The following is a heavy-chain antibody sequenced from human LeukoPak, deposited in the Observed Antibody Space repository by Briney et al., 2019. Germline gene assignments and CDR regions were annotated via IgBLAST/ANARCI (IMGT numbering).Heavy chain of an antibody. Sequence: GASVKVSCKASGYTFTSYGISWVRQAPGQGLEWMGWISAYNGNTNYAQNLQGRVTMTTDTSTSTAYMELRSLRSDDTAAYYCARDFPLVVGATTDYFDYWGQGTLVTVSS. CDR1: GYTFTSYG. J-gene: IGHJ4*02. CDR2: ISAYNGNT. D-gene: IGHD1-26*01. CDR3: ARDFPLVVGATTDYFDY. V-gene: IGHV1-18*01.